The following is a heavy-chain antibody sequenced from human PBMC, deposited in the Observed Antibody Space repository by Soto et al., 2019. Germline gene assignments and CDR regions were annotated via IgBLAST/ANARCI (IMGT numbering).Heavy chain of an antibody. CDR1: GDSVSSNSAA. V-gene: IGHV6-1*01. CDR3: ARDQGGPGFIWYMSRCQGDFDF. CDR2: TYYRSKWYN. J-gene: IGHJ3*01. D-gene: IGHD1-20*01. Sequence: SQTLSLTCAISGDSVSSNSAAWNWIRQSPSRGLEWLGRTYYRSKWYNDYAVSVKSRITINPDTSKNQFSLQLNSVTPEDTAVYYCARDQGGPGFIWYMSRCQGDFDFCRQGT.